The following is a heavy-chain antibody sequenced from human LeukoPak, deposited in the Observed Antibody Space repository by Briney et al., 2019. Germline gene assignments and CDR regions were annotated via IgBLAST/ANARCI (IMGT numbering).Heavy chain of an antibody. CDR1: GYTFSDYC. Sequence: ASVKVSCKASGYTFSDYCLHWVRLAPGQGLEWMGRISPNSGGTDYAQKFQGKVTMTRDASISTVYMDLNRLRSDDTAIYYCARQLETTSWFDYWGQGTLVIVSS. D-gene: IGHD2-2*01. CDR2: ISPNSGGT. CDR3: ARQLETTSWFDY. J-gene: IGHJ4*02. V-gene: IGHV1-2*06.